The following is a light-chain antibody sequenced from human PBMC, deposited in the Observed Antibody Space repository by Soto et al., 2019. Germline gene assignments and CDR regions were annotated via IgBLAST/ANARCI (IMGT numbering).Light chain of an antibody. CDR3: QHHISYPTT. J-gene: IGKJ1*01. Sequence: DIQMTQSPSTLSASVGDRVIITCRASQSLSSALVWYQQKPWKAPNLLIYKASSLESGVPLRFRGSGSGTDFTPTISSLQPEDFSTYYCQHHISYPTTVGQGTKVEIK. CDR2: KAS. V-gene: IGKV1-5*03. CDR1: QSLSSA.